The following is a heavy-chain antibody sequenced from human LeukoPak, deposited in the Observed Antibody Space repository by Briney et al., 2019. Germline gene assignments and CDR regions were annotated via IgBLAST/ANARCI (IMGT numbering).Heavy chain of an antibody. Sequence: GGSLRLSCVTSGFTFSNSGMHWVRQAPGTGLEWLAFISHDGSERYFADPVKGRFTISRDNSKSTLYLQMNILREEDTAMFYCATDRGWFFDNWGQGALVTVAS. CDR1: GFTFSNSG. CDR2: ISHDGSER. V-gene: IGHV3-30*03. J-gene: IGHJ4*02. D-gene: IGHD2-15*01. CDR3: ATDRGWFFDN.